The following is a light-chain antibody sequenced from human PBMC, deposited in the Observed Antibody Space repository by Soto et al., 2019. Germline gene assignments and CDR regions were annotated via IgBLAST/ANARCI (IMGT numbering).Light chain of an antibody. V-gene: IGLV2-14*01. Sequence: QSALTQPASVSGSPGQSITISGTGTSSDVGGYNYVSWYQQHPGKAPKLMIYDVSNRPSGVSNRFSGSKSGNTASLTISGLQAEDEADYYCSSYTSSSTPYVFGTGTKVTLL. CDR3: SSYTSSSTPYV. CDR2: DVS. CDR1: SSDVGGYNY. J-gene: IGLJ1*01.